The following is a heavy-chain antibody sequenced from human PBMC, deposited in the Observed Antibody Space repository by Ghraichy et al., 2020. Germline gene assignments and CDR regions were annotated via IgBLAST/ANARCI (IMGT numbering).Heavy chain of an antibody. CDR2: IYYSGST. Sequence: SETLSLTCTVSGGSISSGDYYWSWIRQPPGKGLEWIGYIYYSGSTYYNPSLKSRVTISVDTSKNQFSLKLSSVTAADTAVYYCARASGMVRGVIRGLDYWGQGTLVTVSS. J-gene: IGHJ4*02. D-gene: IGHD3-10*01. CDR3: ARASGMVRGVIRGLDY. CDR1: GGSISSGDYY. V-gene: IGHV4-30-4*01.